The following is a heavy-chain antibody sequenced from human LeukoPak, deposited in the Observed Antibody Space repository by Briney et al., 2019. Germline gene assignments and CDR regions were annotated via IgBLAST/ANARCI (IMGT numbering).Heavy chain of an antibody. Sequence: ASVKVSCKASGYTFTGYYMHWVRQAPGQGLEWMGRIIPILDVADSAQRFQGRVTITADRSTSTVYMELNSLRSEDTAIYYCARFPVRGYTYGSVIHHMDVWGQGTTVIVSS. V-gene: IGHV1-69*02. CDR2: IIPILDVA. CDR1: GYTFTGYY. D-gene: IGHD5-18*01. CDR3: ARFPVRGYTYGSVIHHMDV. J-gene: IGHJ6*02.